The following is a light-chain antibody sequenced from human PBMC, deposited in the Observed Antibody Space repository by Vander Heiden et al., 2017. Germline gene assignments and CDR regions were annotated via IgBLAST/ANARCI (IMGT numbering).Light chain of an antibody. CDR2: GNR. CDR1: SSNIGAGYD. V-gene: IGLV1-40*01. Sequence: QSVLTQPPSVSGAPGQRVTIPCTGSSSNIGAGYDVHWYQQLPAPAPKLLLYGNRNRPSGVPGRFSGSKSGTSAALAITGLQAEDEADYYCQSYDSSLSGSVFGGGTKLTVL. J-gene: IGLJ2*01. CDR3: QSYDSSLSGSV.